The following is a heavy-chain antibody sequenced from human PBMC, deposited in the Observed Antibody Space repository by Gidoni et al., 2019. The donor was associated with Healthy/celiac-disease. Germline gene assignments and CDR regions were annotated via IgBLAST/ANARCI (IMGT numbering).Heavy chain of an antibody. D-gene: IGHD3-9*01. J-gene: IGHJ3*02. CDR1: GGSISSGGYY. V-gene: IGHV4-31*03. Sequence: QVQLQESGPGLVTPSQTLSLTYTVSGGSISSGGYYWSLIRQHPGKGLEWIGYIYYSGSTYYNPSLKSRVTISVDTSKNQFSLKLSSVTAADTAVYYCARDQGYILTGYRDAFDIWGQGTMVTVSS. CDR2: IYYSGST. CDR3: ARDQGYILTGYRDAFDI.